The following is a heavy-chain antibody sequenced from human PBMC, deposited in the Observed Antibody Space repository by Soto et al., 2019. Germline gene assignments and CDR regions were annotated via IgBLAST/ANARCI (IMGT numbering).Heavy chain of an antibody. CDR1: GFTFRSYA. J-gene: IGHJ4*02. Sequence: EVQLLESGGGLLQPGGSLRLSCAASGFTFRSYAMSWVRQAPGKGLEWVSAIGGSSGSTDYADSVKGRFTISRDNSKNTLFLQMNSLRAEDTVVYYCAKDRSSTSCYAFDYWGQGTLVTVSS. CDR2: IGGSSGST. D-gene: IGHD2-2*01. V-gene: IGHV3-23*01. CDR3: AKDRSSTSCYAFDY.